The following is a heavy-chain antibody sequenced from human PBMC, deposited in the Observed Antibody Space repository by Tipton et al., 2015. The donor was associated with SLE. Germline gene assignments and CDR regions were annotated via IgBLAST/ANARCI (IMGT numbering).Heavy chain of an antibody. V-gene: IGHV3-23*01. CDR3: ARDRVGVAYFDY. D-gene: IGHD2-15*01. CDR1: GFTFSSYA. J-gene: IGHJ4*02. CDR2: ISGSGGST. Sequence: SLRLSCAASGFTFSSYAMSWVRQAPGKGLEWVSAISGSGGSTYYADSVKGRFTISRDNSKNTLYLQMNSLKTEDTAIYYCARDRVGVAYFDYWGQGTLVTASS.